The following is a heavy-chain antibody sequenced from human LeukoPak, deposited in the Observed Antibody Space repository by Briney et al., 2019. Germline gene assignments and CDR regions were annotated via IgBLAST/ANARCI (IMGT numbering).Heavy chain of an antibody. CDR2: INHSGST. V-gene: IGHV4-34*01. J-gene: IGHJ6*02. D-gene: IGHD2-2*02. CDR1: GGSFSGYY. CDR3: ARVHRTDCSSTSCYTADYYYYGMDV. Sequence: PSETLSLTCAVYGGSFSGYYWSWIRQPPGKGLEWIGEINHSGSTNYNPSLKSRVTISVDTSKNQFSLKLSSVTAADTAVYYCARVHRTDCSSTSCYTADYYYYGMDVWGQGTTVTVSS.